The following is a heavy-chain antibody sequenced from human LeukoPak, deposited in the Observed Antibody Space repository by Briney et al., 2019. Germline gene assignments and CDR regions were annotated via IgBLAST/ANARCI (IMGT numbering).Heavy chain of an antibody. V-gene: IGHV4-39*01. J-gene: IGHJ4*02. CDR2: IYYSGST. Sequence: PSETLSLTCTVSGGSISSYYWSWIRQPPGKGLEWIGSIYYSGSTYYNPSLKSRVTISVDTSKNQFSLKLSSVTAADTAVYYCARRTSGEVITDYWGQGTLVTVSS. D-gene: IGHD3-10*01. CDR3: ARRTSGEVITDY. CDR1: GGSISSYY.